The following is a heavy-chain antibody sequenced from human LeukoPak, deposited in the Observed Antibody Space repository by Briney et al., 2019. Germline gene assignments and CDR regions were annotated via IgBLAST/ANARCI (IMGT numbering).Heavy chain of an antibody. D-gene: IGHD5-18*01. J-gene: IGHJ4*02. CDR1: GFTFSSYA. CDR2: ISGSGGST. V-gene: IGHV3-23*01. CDR3: AKDLEDTAMVPVYFDY. Sequence: PGGSLRLSCAASGFTFSSYAMSWVRQAPGKGLEWVSAISGSGGSTYYADSVKGRFTISRDNSKNTLYLQVNSLRAEDTAVYYCAKDLEDTAMVPVYFDYWGQGTLVTVSS.